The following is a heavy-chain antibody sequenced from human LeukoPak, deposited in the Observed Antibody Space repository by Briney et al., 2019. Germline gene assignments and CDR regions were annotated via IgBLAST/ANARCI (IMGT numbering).Heavy chain of an antibody. D-gene: IGHD1-26*01. J-gene: IGHJ4*02. V-gene: IGHV3-48*02. Sequence: GGSLRLSCLASGFTFSGYSMNWVRQAPGKGLEWVSYISISSTTINYADPVKGRFTISRDNAKNSLYLQMNSLRDEDTAVYYCARVMYGGISYSVDYWGRGTLVTVSS. CDR2: ISISSTTI. CDR3: ARVMYGGISYSVDY. CDR1: GFTFSGYS.